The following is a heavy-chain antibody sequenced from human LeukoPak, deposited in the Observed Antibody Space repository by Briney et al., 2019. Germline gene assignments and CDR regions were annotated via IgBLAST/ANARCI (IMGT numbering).Heavy chain of an antibody. D-gene: IGHD3-16*02. J-gene: IGHJ3*02. V-gene: IGHV4-39*01. CDR2: IYYSGST. Sequence: PSETLSLTCTVSGGSISSSSYYWGWIRQPPGKGLEWIGSIYYSGSTYYNPSLKSRVTISVDTSKNQFSLKLSSVTAADTAVYYCARPLYDYVWGSYRHDAFDIWGQGTMVTVSS. CDR1: GGSISSSSYY. CDR3: ARPLYDYVWGSYRHDAFDI.